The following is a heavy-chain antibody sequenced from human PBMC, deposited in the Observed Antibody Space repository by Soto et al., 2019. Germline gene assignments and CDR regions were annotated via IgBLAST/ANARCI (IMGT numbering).Heavy chain of an antibody. V-gene: IGHV1-69*01. D-gene: IGHD2-2*01. Sequence: QVQLVQSGAEVKKPGSSGKVSWKASGGTFGSYAISWVRQAPGQGPEWVGGIIPIPGTANYAQKFQGRVTIAADESTSTAYMELSSLRSEDTAVYYCARSQGSSTSLEIYYYYYYGMDVWGQGTTVTVSS. CDR2: IIPIPGTA. CDR1: GGTFGSYA. CDR3: ARSQGSSTSLEIYYYYYYGMDV. J-gene: IGHJ6*02.